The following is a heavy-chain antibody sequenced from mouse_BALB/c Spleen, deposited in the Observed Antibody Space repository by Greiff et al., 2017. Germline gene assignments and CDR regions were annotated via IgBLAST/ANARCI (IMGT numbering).Heavy chain of an antibody. CDR3: ARITTVVAPYFDY. CDR1: GFTFSDYY. Sequence: EVQLVESGGGLVKPGGSLKLSCAASGFTFSDYYMYWVRQTPEKRLEWVATISSGGSTYYPDSVKGRFTISRDNARNILYLQMSSLRSEDTAMYYCARITTVVAPYFDYWGQGTTLTVSS. CDR2: ISSGGST. V-gene: IGHV5-6-5*01. J-gene: IGHJ2*01. D-gene: IGHD1-1*01.